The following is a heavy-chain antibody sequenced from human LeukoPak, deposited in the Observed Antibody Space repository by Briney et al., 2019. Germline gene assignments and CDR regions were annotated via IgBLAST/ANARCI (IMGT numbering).Heavy chain of an antibody. Sequence: GGSLRLSCAASGFTFSSYSMNWVRQAPGKGLEWVSSISSSSSYIYYADSVKGRFTISRDNAKNSLYLQMNSLRAEDTAVYYCARVRAVAGTNSFDYWGQGTLVTVSS. CDR3: ARVRAVAGTNSFDY. J-gene: IGHJ4*02. D-gene: IGHD6-19*01. V-gene: IGHV3-21*01. CDR2: ISSSSSYI. CDR1: GFTFSSYS.